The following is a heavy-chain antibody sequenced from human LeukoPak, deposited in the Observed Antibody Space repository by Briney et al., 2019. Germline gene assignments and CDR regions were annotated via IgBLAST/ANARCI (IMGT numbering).Heavy chain of an antibody. V-gene: IGHV4-39*07. D-gene: IGHD2-2*01. CDR2: IYYSGST. CDR3: ARSSSTSWHSWFDP. J-gene: IGHJ5*02. CDR1: GGSISSSSYY. Sequence: PSETLSLTCTVSGGSISSSSYYWGWIRQPPGKGLEWIGSIYYSGSTYYNPSLKSRVTISVDTSKNQFSLKLSSVTAADTAVYYCARSSSTSWHSWFDPWGQGTLVTVSS.